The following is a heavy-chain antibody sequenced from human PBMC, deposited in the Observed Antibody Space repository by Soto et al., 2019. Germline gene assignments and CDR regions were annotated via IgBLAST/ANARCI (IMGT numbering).Heavy chain of an antibody. V-gene: IGHV3-9*01. Sequence: EVQLVESGGGLVQPVRSLRLSCAASGFTFDDYAIHWVRQAPGRGLEWVAGISWNGASIGYADSVKGQFTISRDNAKNSLHLQMNSLRSEDTALYYCANLPLYGSGFDCWGQGTLVTVSS. CDR1: GFTFDDYA. D-gene: IGHD3-10*01. CDR2: ISWNGASI. J-gene: IGHJ4*02. CDR3: ANLPLYGSGFDC.